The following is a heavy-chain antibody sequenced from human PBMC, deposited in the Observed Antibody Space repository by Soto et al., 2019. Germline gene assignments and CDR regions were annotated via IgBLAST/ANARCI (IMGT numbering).Heavy chain of an antibody. J-gene: IGHJ3*02. CDR3: ARDLYYSSGRYFDHDAFDI. CDR2: ISPHNDRT. Sequence: ASVKVSRKASGYNFTSYGISWVRQAPGQGLEWMGWISPHNDRTKYARRFQDRVTMTTETPTSTVYMELGSLRSDDTAVYYCARDLYYSSGRYFDHDAFDIWGQGTVVTVSS. D-gene: IGHD6-19*01. CDR1: GYNFTSYG. V-gene: IGHV1-18*01.